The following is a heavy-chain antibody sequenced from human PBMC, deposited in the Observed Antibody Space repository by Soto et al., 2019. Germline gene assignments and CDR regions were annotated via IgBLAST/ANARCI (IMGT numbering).Heavy chain of an antibody. CDR2: IDPSDSYT. CDR1: GYSFTSYW. J-gene: IGHJ3*02. D-gene: IGHD3-10*01. Sequence: HGESLKISCKGSGYSFTSYWISWVRQMPGKGLEWMGRIDPSDSYTNYSPSFQGHVTISADKSISTAYLQWSSLKASDTAMYYCARQATMVRGAPNAFDIWGQGTMVTVSS. CDR3: ARQATMVRGAPNAFDI. V-gene: IGHV5-10-1*01.